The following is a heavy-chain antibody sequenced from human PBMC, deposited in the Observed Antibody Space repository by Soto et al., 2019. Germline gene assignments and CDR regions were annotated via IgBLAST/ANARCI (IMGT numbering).Heavy chain of an antibody. V-gene: IGHV3-33*01. CDR1: GFTFSSYG. CDR3: ARDSYYDFWSGYLGLHYYGMDV. CDR2: IWYDGSNK. D-gene: IGHD3-3*01. J-gene: IGHJ6*02. Sequence: SCAASGFTFSSYGMHWVRQAPGKGLEWVAVIWYDGSNKYYADSVKGRFTISRDNSKNTLYLQMNSLRAEDTAVYYCARDSYYDFWSGYLGLHYYGMDVWGQGTTVTVSS.